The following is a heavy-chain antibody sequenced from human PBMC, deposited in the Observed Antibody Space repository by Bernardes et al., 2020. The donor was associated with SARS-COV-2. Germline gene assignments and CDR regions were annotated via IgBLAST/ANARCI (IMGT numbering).Heavy chain of an antibody. J-gene: IGHJ6*02. Sequence: SETLSLTCTVSGGSISSGSYYWSWIRQPAGKGLEWIGRIYTSGSTNYNPSLKSRVTISVDTSKNQFSLRLSSVTAADTAVYYCARELGHLEFPGIYYYYGMDVWGQGTTVTVSS. D-gene: IGHD1-26*01. CDR1: GGSISSGSYY. CDR3: ARELGHLEFPGIYYYYGMDV. CDR2: IYTSGST. V-gene: IGHV4-61*02.